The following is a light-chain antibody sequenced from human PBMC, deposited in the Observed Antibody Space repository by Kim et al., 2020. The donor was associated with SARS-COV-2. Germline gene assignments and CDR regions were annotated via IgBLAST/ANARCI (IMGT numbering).Light chain of an antibody. Sequence: SASVGDRVTITCRASQSISSSLAWYQQKPGKAPKLLLHKASSVQSGVPSRFSGSGSGTVFTLTISSLQPDDFATYYCQQYRSYSTFGQGTKVDIK. CDR1: QSISSS. V-gene: IGKV1-5*03. CDR3: QQYRSYST. J-gene: IGKJ1*01. CDR2: KAS.